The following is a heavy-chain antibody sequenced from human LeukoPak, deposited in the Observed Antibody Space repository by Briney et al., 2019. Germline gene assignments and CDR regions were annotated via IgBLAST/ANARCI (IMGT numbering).Heavy chain of an antibody. CDR2: IKQDGSEK. D-gene: IGHD3-10*01. Sequence: GGSLRLSCAAPGFTFSSYAMSWVRQAPGKGLEWVANIKQDGSEKYYVDSVKGRFTISRDNAKNSLYLQMNSLRAEDTAVYYCARDRSITMVRRSGDQG. CDR3: ARDRSITMVRRS. V-gene: IGHV3-7*01. J-gene: IGHJ1*01. CDR1: GFTFSSYA.